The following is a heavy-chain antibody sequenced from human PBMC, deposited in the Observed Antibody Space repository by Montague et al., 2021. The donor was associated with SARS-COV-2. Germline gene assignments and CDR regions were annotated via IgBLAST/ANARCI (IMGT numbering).Heavy chain of an antibody. V-gene: IGHV4-4*02. Sequence: SETLSLTCAVSGGSISSSNWWSWVRQPPGKGLEWIGEIYHSGSTNYNPSLKSRVTISVDKSKNQFSLKLSSVTAADTAVYYCATPSYDFWSGYTQGDNWFDPWGQGTLVTVSS. D-gene: IGHD3-3*01. CDR1: GGSISSSNW. J-gene: IGHJ5*02. CDR3: ATPSYDFWSGYTQGDNWFDP. CDR2: IYHSGST.